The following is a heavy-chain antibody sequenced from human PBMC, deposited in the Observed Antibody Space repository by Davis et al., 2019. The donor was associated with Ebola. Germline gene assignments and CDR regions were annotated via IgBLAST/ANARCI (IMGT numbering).Heavy chain of an antibody. Sequence: AASVKVSCKASGYTFTSYGISWVRQAPGQGLEWMGWISAYNGNTNYAQKLQGRVTMTTDTSTSTAYMELRSLRSDDTAVYYCARGGCSGGSCYSADYWGQGIRVIVSS. CDR2: ISAYNGNT. CDR3: ARGGCSGGSCYSADY. V-gene: IGHV1-18*01. CDR1: GYTFTSYG. J-gene: IGHJ4*02. D-gene: IGHD2-15*01.